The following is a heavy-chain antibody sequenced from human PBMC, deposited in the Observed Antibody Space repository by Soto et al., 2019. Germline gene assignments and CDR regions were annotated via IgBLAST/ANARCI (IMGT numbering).Heavy chain of an antibody. J-gene: IGHJ4*02. CDR3: AGDGAVAGDSNLDS. D-gene: IGHD6-19*01. Sequence: QVQLAQSGAEVKKPGASVKVSCKASGYTFTSYAIHWVRQAPGQRLEWMGWINAGNGNTKFSQKSHPRSPIPTETSARQPKREWSSLRPEDTAVNYCAGDGAVAGDSNLDSWGQGPLVPVS. CDR2: INAGNGNT. CDR1: GYTFTSYA. V-gene: IGHV1-3*01.